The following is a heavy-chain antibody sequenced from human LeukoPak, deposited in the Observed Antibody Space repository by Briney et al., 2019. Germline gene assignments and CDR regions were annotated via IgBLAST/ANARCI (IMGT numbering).Heavy chain of an antibody. CDR2: ISSSSSYI. V-gene: IGHV3-21*01. CDR1: GFTFSSYS. CDR3: AREWWDYQRVFDY. D-gene: IGHD1-7*01. J-gene: IGHJ4*02. Sequence: GGSLRLSCAASGFTFSSYSMNWVRQAPGKGLEWVSSISSSSSYIYYADSVKGRFTISRDNAKNSLYLQMNSLRAEDTAVYYCAREWWDYQRVFDYWGQGTLVTVSS.